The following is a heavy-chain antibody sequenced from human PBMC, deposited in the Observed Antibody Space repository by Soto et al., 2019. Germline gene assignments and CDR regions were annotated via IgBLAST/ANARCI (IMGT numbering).Heavy chain of an antibody. Sequence: VKVSCKASGYTFTSYGISWVRQAPGQGLEWMGWISAYNGNTNYAQKLQGRVTMTTDTSASTAYMELRSLRSDDTAVYYCARVPRGRDRYCFMDVWGQGTTVTVSS. CDR1: GYTFTSYG. V-gene: IGHV1-18*01. J-gene: IGHJ6*02. CDR3: ARVPRGRDRYCFMDV. CDR2: ISAYNGNT. D-gene: IGHD3-10*01.